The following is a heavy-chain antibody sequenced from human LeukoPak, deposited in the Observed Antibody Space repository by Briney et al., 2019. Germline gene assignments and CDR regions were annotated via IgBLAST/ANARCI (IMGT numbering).Heavy chain of an antibody. V-gene: IGHV1-69*04. Sequence: GASVKVSCKASGGTFSSYAISWVRQAPGQGLEWMGRIIPILGIANYAQKFQGRVTITADKSTSTAYMELSSMRSEDTAVYYCARVVGATTLFDYWGQGTLVTVSS. CDR1: GGTFSSYA. J-gene: IGHJ4*02. CDR2: IIPILGIA. CDR3: ARVVGATTLFDY. D-gene: IGHD1-26*01.